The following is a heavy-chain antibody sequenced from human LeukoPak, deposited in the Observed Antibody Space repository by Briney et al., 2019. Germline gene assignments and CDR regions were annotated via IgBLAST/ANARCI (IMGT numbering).Heavy chain of an antibody. J-gene: IGHJ6*02. CDR1: GFTFSSYA. Sequence: GRSLRLSCAASGFTFSSYAMHWVRQAPGKGLEWVAVISYDGSNKYYADSVKGRFTISRDNSKNTLYLQMNSLRAEDTAVYYCASMVSSLQGSLYCGGDCYYYGMDAWGQGTTVTVSS. D-gene: IGHD2-21*01. V-gene: IGHV3-30*04. CDR2: ISYDGSNK. CDR3: ASMVSSLQGSLYCGGDCYYYGMDA.